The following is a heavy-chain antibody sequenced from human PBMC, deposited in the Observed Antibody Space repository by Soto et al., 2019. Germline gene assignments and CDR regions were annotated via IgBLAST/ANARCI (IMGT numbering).Heavy chain of an antibody. V-gene: IGHV3-23*01. CDR3: AKKSVVLVPAYYFDY. CDR2: ISGSGGST. J-gene: IGHJ4*02. Sequence: TGGSLRLSCAASGFTFGSYAMSWVRQAPGKGLEWVSAISGSGGSTYYADSVKGRFTISRDNSKNTLYLQMNSLRAEDTAVYYCAKKSVVLVPAYYFDYWGQGTQVTVSS. D-gene: IGHD2-8*02. CDR1: GFTFGSYA.